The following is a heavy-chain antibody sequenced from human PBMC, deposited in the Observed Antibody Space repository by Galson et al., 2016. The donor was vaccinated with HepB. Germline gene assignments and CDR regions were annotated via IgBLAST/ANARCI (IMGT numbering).Heavy chain of an antibody. CDR2: INGGNGGT. CDR1: GFNFQIYS. D-gene: IGHD3-16*01. CDR3: ARGEGDGDYFDY. V-gene: IGHV1-3*01. J-gene: IGHJ4*02. Sequence: SVKVSCKASGFNFQIYSIHWVRQAPGQSLEWMGWINGGNGGTNYSQKFQGRLTFTRDKSAGTAYLELSTVTSEDTAVYYCARGEGDGDYFDYWGQGTLVTVSS.